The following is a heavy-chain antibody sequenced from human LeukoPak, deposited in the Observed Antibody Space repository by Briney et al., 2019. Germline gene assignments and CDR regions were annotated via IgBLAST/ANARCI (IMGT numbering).Heavy chain of an antibody. CDR3: AKDAQRGFDYSNSLEY. CDR1: GFTFSHYG. CDR2: IWSDGSNK. V-gene: IGHV3-33*06. Sequence: GGSLRLSCAASGFTFSHYGFHWVSQAPGKGLEWVAVIWSDGSNKYYGDSVKGRFIIYRDDSQNTVNLQMNSLRAEDTGVYYCAKDAQRGFDYSNSLEYWGQGSLVTVSS. D-gene: IGHD4-11*01. J-gene: IGHJ4*02.